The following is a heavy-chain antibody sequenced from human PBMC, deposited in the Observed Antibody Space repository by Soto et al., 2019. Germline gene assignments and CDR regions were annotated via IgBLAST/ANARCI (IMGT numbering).Heavy chain of an antibody. CDR3: AKEGKKWYTGYDSRNYYYYYGMDV. Sequence: ASVKVSCKASGYTFTSYGISWVRQAPGQGLEWMGWISAYNGNTNYAQKLQGRVTMTTDTSTSTAYKELRSLRSDDTAVYYCAKEGKKWYTGYDSRNYYYYYGMDVWGQGTTVTVSS. CDR1: GYTFTSYG. V-gene: IGHV1-18*01. J-gene: IGHJ6*02. D-gene: IGHD5-12*01. CDR2: ISAYNGNT.